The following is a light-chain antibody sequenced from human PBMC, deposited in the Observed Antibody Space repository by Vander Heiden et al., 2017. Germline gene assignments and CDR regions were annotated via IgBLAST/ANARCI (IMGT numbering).Light chain of an antibody. CDR2: EVS. CDR3: SSYAGSNNYV. Sequence: QSALTQPPSASGSPGQSVTISCPGTSSDVGGDNYVSWYQQHPGNPPKLMIYEVSNRTSGVPDRFSGSKAGTTASLTVSGLQAEDEAEYYCSSYAGSNNYVFGTGTKVTVL. CDR1: SSDVGGDNY. J-gene: IGLJ1*01. V-gene: IGLV2-8*01.